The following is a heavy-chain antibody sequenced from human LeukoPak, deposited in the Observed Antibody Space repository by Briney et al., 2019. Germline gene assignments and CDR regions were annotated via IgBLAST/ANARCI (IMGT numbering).Heavy chain of an antibody. CDR2: MYNSGST. V-gene: IGHV4-31*03. D-gene: IGHD3-9*01. Sequence: SETLSLTCTVSGGSISSGGYYWIWIRQHPGKGLEWIGYMYNSGSTSYNPSLKSRVTIPGDTSKNQFSLKLSSVTAADTAVYYCARGYFNILTGYYVPHWGQGTLVTVSS. CDR3: ARGYFNILTGYYVPH. J-gene: IGHJ4*02. CDR1: GGSISSGGYY.